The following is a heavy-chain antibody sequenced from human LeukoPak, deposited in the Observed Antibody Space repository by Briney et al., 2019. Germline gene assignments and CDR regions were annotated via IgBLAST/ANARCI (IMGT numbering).Heavy chain of an antibody. J-gene: IGHJ3*02. V-gene: IGHV3-30*02. Sequence: GGSLRLSCAASGFTFSDYSMHWVRQAPGKGLNWVAFIRYDGNNKYYADSVKGRFTISRDNSKNMLYLEMNSLSTEDTAVYYCAKGRAFGDDAFDIWGQGTMVTVSS. CDR2: IRYDGNNK. CDR3: AKGRAFGDDAFDI. D-gene: IGHD3-10*01. CDR1: GFTFSDYS.